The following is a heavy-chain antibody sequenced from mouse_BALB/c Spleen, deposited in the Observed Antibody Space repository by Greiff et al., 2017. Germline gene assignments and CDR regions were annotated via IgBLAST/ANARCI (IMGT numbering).Heavy chain of an antibody. CDR2: ICPGDGDT. Sequence: QVQLQQSGAGLARPGASVKLSCMASGYTFTSYWMQWVHQRPGQGLEWIGAICPGDGDTRYTQKFTGKATLTANKSSSTAYMQLNSLASEDSAVYYCAREINYDYGRNGMDYWGQGTSVTVSS. CDR3: AREINYDYGRNGMDY. D-gene: IGHD2-4*01. J-gene: IGHJ4*01. V-gene: IGHV1-87*01. CDR1: GYTFTSYW.